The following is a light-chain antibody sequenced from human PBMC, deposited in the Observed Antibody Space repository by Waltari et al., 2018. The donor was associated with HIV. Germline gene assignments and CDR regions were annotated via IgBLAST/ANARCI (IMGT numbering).Light chain of an antibody. CDR2: QNS. J-gene: IGLJ2*01. CDR1: KLGHTY. CDR3: QAWDSGAAV. Sequence: SYHLTQPPSVSVSPGQTVTITCPGAKLGHTYASWYQQKPGQSPVLVIYQNSKRPSGIPERFSGSNSGNTATLTISGAQAMDEADYYCQAWDSGAAVFGGGTKLTVL. V-gene: IGLV3-1*01.